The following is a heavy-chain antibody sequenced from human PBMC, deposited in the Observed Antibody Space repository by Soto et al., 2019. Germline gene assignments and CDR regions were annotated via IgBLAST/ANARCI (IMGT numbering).Heavy chain of an antibody. CDR1: GYSFTSYW. CDR2: IYPGDSDT. Sequence: VESLKISCKASGYSFTSYWIGWVRHLPGKGLEWMGIIYPGDSDTINSPPFQGQVTISVDKSISTAYLQWSTLKASDSAMYYCARQMKGDYYFDYWGQGTLVTVSS. D-gene: IGHD3-10*01. CDR3: ARQMKGDYYFDY. V-gene: IGHV5-51*01. J-gene: IGHJ4*02.